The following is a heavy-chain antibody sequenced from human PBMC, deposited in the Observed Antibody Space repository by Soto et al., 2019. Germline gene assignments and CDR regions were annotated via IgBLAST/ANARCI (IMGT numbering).Heavy chain of an antibody. CDR3: ARETLRDAIDI. J-gene: IGHJ3*02. V-gene: IGHV3-48*03. CDR2: IRANDESI. Sequence: GGSLRLSCVASGFDFSSYGMNWVRQAPGKGLEWVSNIRANDESIYYADSVKGRVSVSRDNAKNSLFLEMNSLRVDDTAVYYCARETLRDAIDIWGQGTMVTVSS. CDR1: GFDFSSYG.